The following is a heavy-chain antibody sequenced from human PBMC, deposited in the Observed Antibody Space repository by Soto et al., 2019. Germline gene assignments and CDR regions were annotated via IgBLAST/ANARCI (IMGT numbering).Heavy chain of an antibody. Sequence: EVQLEETGGGLVQPGGSLRLSCAASGFTVNSNHMSWVRQAPGKGLEWVSLIYSAGRTHYADSVKGTFTASRDNSATRLLLLLHLLEVGDTAACGSAGVDWGSGYPW. CDR3: AGVDWGSGYP. V-gene: IGHV3-66*01. J-gene: IGHJ5*02. CDR1: GFTVNSNH. D-gene: IGHD3-16*01. CDR2: IYSAGRT.